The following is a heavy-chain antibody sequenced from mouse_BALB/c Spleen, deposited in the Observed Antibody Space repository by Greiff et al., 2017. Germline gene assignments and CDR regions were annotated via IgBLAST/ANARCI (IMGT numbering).Heavy chain of an antibody. D-gene: IGHD2-3*01. CDR1: GFSLTGYG. J-gene: IGHJ4*01. Sequence: VKLQESGPGLVAPSQSLSITCTVSGFSLTGYGVNWVRQPPGKGLEWLGMIWGDGSTDYNSALKSRLSISKDNSKSQVFLKMNSLQTDDTAIYYCARNWGVYDGTAGRDYWGQGTSVTVSS. CDR2: IWGDGST. V-gene: IGHV2-6-7*02. CDR3: ARNWGVYDGTAGRDY.